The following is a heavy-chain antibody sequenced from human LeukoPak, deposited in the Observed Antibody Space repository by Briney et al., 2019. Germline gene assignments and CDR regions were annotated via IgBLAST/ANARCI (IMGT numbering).Heavy chain of an antibody. D-gene: IGHD3-22*01. CDR1: GGSISSGGYY. J-gene: IGHJ5*02. V-gene: IGHV4-31*03. CDR3: ARDAGDSSGYYLYNWFDP. Sequence: SQTLSLTCTVSGGSISSGGYYWSWIRQHPGKGLEWIGYIYYSGSTYYNPSLKSRVTISVDTSKNQFSLKLSSVTAADTAVYYCARDAGDSSGYYLYNWFDPWGQGTLVTVSS. CDR2: IYYSGST.